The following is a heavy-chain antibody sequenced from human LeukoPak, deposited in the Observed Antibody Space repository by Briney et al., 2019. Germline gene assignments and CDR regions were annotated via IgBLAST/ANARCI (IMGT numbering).Heavy chain of an antibody. CDR1: GGSFSGYY. Sequence: SETLSLTCAVYGGSFSGYYWSWIRQPPGKGLEWIGEINHSGSTDYNPSLKSRVTISVDTSKNQFSLKLSSVTAADTAVYYCATSEYYGRASGAPSFYFDYWGQGTLVTVSS. J-gene: IGHJ4*02. CDR3: ATSEYYGRASGAPSFYFDY. D-gene: IGHD3-10*01. V-gene: IGHV4-34*01. CDR2: INHSGST.